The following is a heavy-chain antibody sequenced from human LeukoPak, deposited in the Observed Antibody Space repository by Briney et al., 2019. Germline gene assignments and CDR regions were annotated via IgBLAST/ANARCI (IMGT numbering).Heavy chain of an antibody. D-gene: IGHD1-26*01. CDR3: ARGPYRYFDY. V-gene: IGHV1-46*01. CDR2: INPSGGST. Sequence: ASVTVSFKASGYTFTSYYIHWVRQAPGQGLEWMGIINPSGGSTSYAQKFQGRVTMTGDTSTSTVYMELSSLRSEDTAVYYCARGPYRYFDYWGQGTLVTVSS. J-gene: IGHJ4*02. CDR1: GYTFTSYY.